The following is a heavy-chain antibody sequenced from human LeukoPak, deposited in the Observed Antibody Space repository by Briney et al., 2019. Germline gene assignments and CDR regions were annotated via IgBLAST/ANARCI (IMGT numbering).Heavy chain of an antibody. CDR1: GFTFSSYA. D-gene: IGHD6-13*01. CDR3: AREMYSSSWYYGPNYYYYGMDV. V-gene: IGHV3-30-3*01. J-gene: IGHJ6*02. CDR2: ISYDGSNK. Sequence: GGSLRPSCAASGFTFSSYAMHWVRQAPGKGLEWVAVISYDGSNKYYADSVKGRFTISRDNSKNTLYLQMNSLRAGDTAVYYCAREMYSSSWYYGPNYYYYGMDVWGQGTTVTVSS.